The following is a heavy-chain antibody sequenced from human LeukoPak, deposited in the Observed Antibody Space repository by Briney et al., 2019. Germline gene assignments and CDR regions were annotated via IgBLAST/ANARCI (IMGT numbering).Heavy chain of an antibody. CDR1: GFTFSSYA. D-gene: IGHD3-10*01. Sequence: GGSLRLSCAASGFTFSSYAMSWVRQAPGKGLEWVSAISGSGGSTYYADSVKGRFTISRDNSKNTLYLQMNSLRAEDTAVYYCAKVSGSGSYFLPSDYWGQGTLVTVSS. CDR3: AKVSGSGSYFLPSDY. CDR2: ISGSGGST. J-gene: IGHJ4*02. V-gene: IGHV3-23*01.